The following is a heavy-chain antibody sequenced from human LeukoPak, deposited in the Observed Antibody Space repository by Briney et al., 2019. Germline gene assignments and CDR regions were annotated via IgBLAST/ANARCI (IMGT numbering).Heavy chain of an antibody. J-gene: IGHJ4*02. V-gene: IGHV1-46*01. D-gene: IGHD3-10*01. Sequence: GASVKVSCKASGYTFSSYYVHWVRQAPGQGLEWMGMIIPSDGFTSYAQKFQGRVTMTRDMSTSTVYMELSSLRSDDTAVYYCAREDYGSGSYYIGFDYWGQGTLVTVSS. CDR1: GYTFSSYY. CDR3: AREDYGSGSYYIGFDY. CDR2: IIPSDGFT.